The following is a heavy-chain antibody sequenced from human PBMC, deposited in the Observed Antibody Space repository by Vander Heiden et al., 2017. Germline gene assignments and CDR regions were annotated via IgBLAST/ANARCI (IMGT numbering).Heavy chain of an antibody. CDR2: IYYSGNT. J-gene: IGHJ3*02. CDR3: ARPYDTRRIDAFDI. CDR1: IGSISGRSYY. D-gene: IGHD3-22*01. V-gene: IGHV4-39*01. Sequence: QLQVQESGPGLVKPSETLSLTCPVSIGSISGRSYYWAWIRKPPGKGLEWIGSIYYSGNTYYNPSLKSRVTISVDTSKNQFSLKLDSVSAADTAVYYCARPYDTRRIDAFDIWDQGTMVTVSS.